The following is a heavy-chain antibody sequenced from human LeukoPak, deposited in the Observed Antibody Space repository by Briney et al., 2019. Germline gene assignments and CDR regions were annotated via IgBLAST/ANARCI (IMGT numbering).Heavy chain of an antibody. Sequence: ASVKVSCKASGYTFTRYYMHWVRQAPGQGLEWMGIINPSGGSINYAQKFQGRVTMTRDMSTSTVYMELSSLRSEDTAVYYCARDRIAVAGSAHYYYYYYMDVWGKGTTVTISS. CDR1: GYTFTRYY. D-gene: IGHD6-19*01. J-gene: IGHJ6*03. CDR3: ARDRIAVAGSAHYYYYYYMDV. V-gene: IGHV1-46*01. CDR2: INPSGGSI.